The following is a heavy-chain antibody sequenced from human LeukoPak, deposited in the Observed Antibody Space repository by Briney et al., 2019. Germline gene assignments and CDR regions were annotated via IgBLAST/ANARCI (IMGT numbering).Heavy chain of an antibody. CDR1: GYTFTSYY. J-gene: IGHJ4*02. CDR2: INPSGGST. Sequence: ASVKVSCKASGYTFTSYYMHWVRQAPGQGLEWMGIINPSGGSTGYAQKFQGRINMTRDTSTGTVYMELSSLTSDDTAVYYCARAKYYDSIGYPLTFDYWGQGTLVTVSS. V-gene: IGHV1-46*01. CDR3: ARAKYYDSIGYPLTFDY. D-gene: IGHD3-22*01.